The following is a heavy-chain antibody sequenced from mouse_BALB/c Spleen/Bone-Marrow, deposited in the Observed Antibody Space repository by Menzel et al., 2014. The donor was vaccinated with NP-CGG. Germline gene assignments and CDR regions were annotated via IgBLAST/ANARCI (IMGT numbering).Heavy chain of an antibody. Sequence: VQLQQSGPELVKPGASVKMSCKASGYTFTSYVMHWVKQKPGQGLEWIGYINPYNDGTKYNEKFRGMATLTSDRSSSTAYMELSSLTSEDSAVYYCAKGGNYRYDFDYWGQGTTLTVSS. D-gene: IGHD2-14*01. J-gene: IGHJ2*01. CDR3: AKGGNYRYDFDY. CDR2: INPYNDGT. CDR1: GYTFTSYV. V-gene: IGHV1-14*01.